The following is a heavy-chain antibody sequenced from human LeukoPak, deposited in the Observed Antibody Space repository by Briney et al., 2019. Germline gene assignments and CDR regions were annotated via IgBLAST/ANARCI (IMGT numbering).Heavy chain of an antibody. V-gene: IGHV3-30*01. CDR3: AGDPNRSYFDH. CDR1: GFAFSTYS. J-gene: IGHJ4*02. Sequence: GGSLRLSCAASGFAFSTYSMHWVRQAPGKGLEWLALISSDGSNENFADSVKGRFTISRDNSKNTLYLQMNSLRSEDTAIYYCAGDPNRSYFDHWGQGTLVTVSS. D-gene: IGHD1-14*01. CDR2: ISSDGSNE.